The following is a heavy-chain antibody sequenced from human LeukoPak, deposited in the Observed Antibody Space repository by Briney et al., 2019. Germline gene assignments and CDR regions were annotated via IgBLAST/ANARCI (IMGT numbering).Heavy chain of an antibody. D-gene: IGHD6-25*01. CDR2: ISSSSSYI. J-gene: IGHJ6*04. V-gene: IGHV3-21*01. CDR1: GFTFSSYS. Sequence: PGGSLRLSCAASGFTFSSYSMNWVRQAPGKGLEWVSSISSSSSYIYYADSVKGRFTISRDNAKNSLYLQMNSLRAEDTAVYYCARDWASPRRRSIAAGPAGGGMAVWGKGTTVTVSS. CDR3: ARDWASPRRRSIAAGPAGGGMAV.